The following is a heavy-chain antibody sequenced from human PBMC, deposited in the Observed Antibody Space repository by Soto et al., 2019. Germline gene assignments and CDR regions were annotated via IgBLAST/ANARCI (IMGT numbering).Heavy chain of an antibody. V-gene: IGHV3-53*01. CDR1: GFTVSSNY. CDR3: AREGYYYDSSGFQDYYGMDV. CDR2: IYSGGST. D-gene: IGHD3-22*01. Sequence: LRLSCAASGFTVSSNYMSWVRQAPGKGLEWVSVIYSGGSTYYADSVKGRFTISRDNSKNTLYLQMNSLRAEDTAVYYCAREGYYYDSSGFQDYYGMDVWGQGTTVTVSS. J-gene: IGHJ6*02.